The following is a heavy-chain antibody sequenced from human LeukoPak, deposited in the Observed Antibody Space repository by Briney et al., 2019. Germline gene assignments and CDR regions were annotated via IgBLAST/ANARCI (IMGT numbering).Heavy chain of an antibody. CDR3: ARYEVAYNWFDP. Sequence: PSETLSLTCAVSGGSISTSNWWSWVRQPPGKGLVWIGEISHSGSTNYNPSLKSRVTISVDKSKNHFSLILTSVTAADTAVYYCARYEVAYNWFDPWGQGTLVTVSS. J-gene: IGHJ5*02. CDR1: GGSISTSNW. D-gene: IGHD2-15*01. CDR2: ISHSGST. V-gene: IGHV4-4*02.